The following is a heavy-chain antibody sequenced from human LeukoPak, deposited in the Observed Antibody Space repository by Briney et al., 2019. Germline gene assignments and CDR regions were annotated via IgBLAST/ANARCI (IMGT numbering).Heavy chain of an antibody. J-gene: IGHJ4*02. V-gene: IGHV1-69*06. Sequence: EASVKVSCKASGGTFSSYAISWVRQAPGQGLEWMGGIIPIFGTANYAQKFQGRVTITADKSTSTAYMELSSLRSEDTAVYYRARESLNAGFDYWGQGTLVTVSS. CDR3: ARESLNAGFDY. CDR1: GGTFSSYA. CDR2: IIPIFGTA. D-gene: IGHD2-8*01.